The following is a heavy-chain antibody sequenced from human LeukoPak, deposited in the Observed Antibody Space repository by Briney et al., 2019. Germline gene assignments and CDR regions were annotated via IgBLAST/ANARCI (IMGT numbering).Heavy chain of an antibody. J-gene: IGHJ6*02. D-gene: IGHD3-10*01. V-gene: IGHV4-34*01. CDR2: INHSGST. Sequence: SETLSLTCAVYGGSFSGYYWSWIRQPPGKGLEWIGEINHSGSTNYNPSLKSRVTISVDTSKNQFSLKLSSVTAADTAVYYCARDRAYYYGSGSSTKYYYYGMDVWGQGTTVTVSS. CDR3: ARDRAYYYGSGSSTKYYYYGMDV. CDR1: GGSFSGYY.